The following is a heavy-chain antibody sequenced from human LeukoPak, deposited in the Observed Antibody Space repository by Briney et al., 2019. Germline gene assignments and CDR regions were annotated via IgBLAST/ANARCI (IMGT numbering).Heavy chain of an antibody. D-gene: IGHD1-26*01. CDR1: GGSISYYY. V-gene: IGHV4-59*01. CDR3: ATDRVGATGGYFDY. J-gene: IGHJ4*02. Sequence: PSETLSLTCTVSGGSISYYYWSWIRQPPGKGLEWIGYIYYSGSTNYNPSLKSRVTISVDTSKNQFSLKLTSVTAADTAVYYCATDRVGATGGYFDYWGQGTLVTVSS. CDR2: IYYSGST.